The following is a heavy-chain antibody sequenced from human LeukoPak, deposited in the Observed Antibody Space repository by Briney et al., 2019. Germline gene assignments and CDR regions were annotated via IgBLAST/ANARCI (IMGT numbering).Heavy chain of an antibody. Sequence: NPSGTLSLTCTVSGGSISSSSYYWGWIRQPPGKGLEWIGSIYYSGSTYYNPSLKSRVTISVDTSKNQFSLKVSSVTAADTAVYSCARHGYYYYMDVWGKGTTVTVSS. J-gene: IGHJ6*03. CDR2: IYYSGST. V-gene: IGHV4-39*01. CDR1: GGSISSSSYY. CDR3: ARHGYYYYMDV.